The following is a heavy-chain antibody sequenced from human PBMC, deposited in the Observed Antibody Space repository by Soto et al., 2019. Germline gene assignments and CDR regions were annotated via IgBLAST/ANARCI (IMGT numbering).Heavy chain of an antibody. V-gene: IGHV3-74*01. J-gene: IGHJ5*02. Sequence: GGSLRLSCAASGFTFSSYWMHWVRQAPGKGLVWVSRINSDGSSTSYADSVKGRFTISRDNAKNTLYLQMNSLRAEDTAVYYCARDRVVVPAATTDAYNWFDPWGQGTLVTVSS. CDR1: GFTFSSYW. D-gene: IGHD2-2*01. CDR2: INSDGSST. CDR3: ARDRVVVPAATTDAYNWFDP.